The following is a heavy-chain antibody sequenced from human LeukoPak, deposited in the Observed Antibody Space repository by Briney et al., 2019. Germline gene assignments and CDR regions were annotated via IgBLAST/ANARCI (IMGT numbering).Heavy chain of an antibody. CDR3: ARDLRPYAPTPDY. Sequence: GASVEVSCQSSGYSFNSYAMNWVRQAPGQGLEWMGWISAYNGNTNYAQKLQGRVTMTTDTSTSTAYMELRSLRSDDTAVYYCARDLRPYAPTPDYWGQGTLVTVSS. CDR1: GYSFNSYA. D-gene: IGHD2-8*01. CDR2: ISAYNGNT. V-gene: IGHV1-18*01. J-gene: IGHJ4*02.